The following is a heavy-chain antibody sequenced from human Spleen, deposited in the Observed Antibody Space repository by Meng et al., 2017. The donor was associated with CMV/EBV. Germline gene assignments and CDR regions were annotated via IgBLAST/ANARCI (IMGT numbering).Heavy chain of an antibody. Sequence: SETLSLTCTVSGGSISTYYWSWLRQPPGKRLEFIGHIYYSGSTKYNPSLKSRVTISLDTSKNQFSLKLSSVTAADTVVHYCARALGAYYFDYWGQGTLVTVSS. CDR2: IYYSGST. CDR3: ARALGAYYFDY. J-gene: IGHJ4*02. V-gene: IGHV4-59*12. D-gene: IGHD1-26*01. CDR1: GGSISTYY.